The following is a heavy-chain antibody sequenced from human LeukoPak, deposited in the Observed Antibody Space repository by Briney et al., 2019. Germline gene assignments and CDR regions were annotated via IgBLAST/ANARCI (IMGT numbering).Heavy chain of an antibody. J-gene: IGHJ4*02. Sequence: GGSLRLSCAASGFTFTDYAMSWVRQAPEKGLEWISTISDNGGETYYADSVKGRFAISRDNSKNTLFLQMNSLRAEDSAVYYCATDRERDPSVYYLVGGQGTLITVFS. CDR1: GFTFTDYA. V-gene: IGHV3-23*01. D-gene: IGHD3-22*01. CDR2: ISDNGGET. CDR3: ATDRERDPSVYYLV.